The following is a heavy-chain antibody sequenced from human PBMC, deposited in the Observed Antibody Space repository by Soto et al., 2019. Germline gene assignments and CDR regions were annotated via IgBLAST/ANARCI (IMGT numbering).Heavy chain of an antibody. V-gene: IGHV6-1*01. CDR2: TKYRSKWYT. CDR3: ARGDGRSYGSTFGY. CDR1: VDSVSSNIAA. Sequence: PSQTLSLTCAISVDSVSSNIAAWNWVRQSPSRGLEWLGRTKYRSKWYTDYATSVKSRISINPDTSKNQVSLQLNSVTPEDTAVYYCARGDGRSYGSTFGYWGQGPLVTVS. J-gene: IGHJ4*02. D-gene: IGHD5-18*01.